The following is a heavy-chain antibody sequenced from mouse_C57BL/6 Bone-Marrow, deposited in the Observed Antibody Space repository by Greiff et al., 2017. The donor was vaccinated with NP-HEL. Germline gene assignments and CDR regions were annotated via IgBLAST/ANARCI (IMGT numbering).Heavy chain of an antibody. V-gene: IGHV1-20*01. D-gene: IGHD2-2*01. CDR2: INPYNGDT. CDR3: ARRVDGYGYFDY. J-gene: IGHJ2*01. Sequence: EVQLQQSGPELVKPGDSVKISCKAPGYSFTGYFMNWVMQSHGKSLEWIGRINPYNGDTFYNQKFKGKATLTVDKSSSTAHMELRSLTSEDSAVYYCARRVDGYGYFDYWGQGTTLTVSS. CDR1: GYSFTGYF.